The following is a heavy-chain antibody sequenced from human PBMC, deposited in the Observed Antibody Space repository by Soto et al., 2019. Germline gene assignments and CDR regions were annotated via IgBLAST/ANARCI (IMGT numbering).Heavy chain of an antibody. CDR1: GFTFSSYS. Sequence: EVQLVESGGGLVQPGGSLRLSCAASGFTFSSYSMNWVRQAPGKGLEWVSYISSSSSTIYYADSVKGRFTISRDNAKNSLYLQMNSLRDEDTAVYYCASEYFDGSNWFDPWGQGTLVTVSS. D-gene: IGHD3-9*01. CDR3: ASEYFDGSNWFDP. CDR2: ISSSSSTI. J-gene: IGHJ5*02. V-gene: IGHV3-48*02.